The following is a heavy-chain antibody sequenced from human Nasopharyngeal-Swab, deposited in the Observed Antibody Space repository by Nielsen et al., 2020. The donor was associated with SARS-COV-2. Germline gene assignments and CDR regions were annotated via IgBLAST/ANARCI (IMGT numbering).Heavy chain of an antibody. CDR2: IYYSGST. V-gene: IGHV4-59*01. Sequence: RQAPGKGLEWIGYIYYSGSTNYNPSLKSRVTISVDTSKNQFSLKLSSVTAADTAVYYCARDRVTGFLGQVYYYYGMDVWGQGTKVTVSS. J-gene: IGHJ6*02. CDR3: ARDRVTGFLGQVYYYYGMDV. D-gene: IGHD3-3*01.